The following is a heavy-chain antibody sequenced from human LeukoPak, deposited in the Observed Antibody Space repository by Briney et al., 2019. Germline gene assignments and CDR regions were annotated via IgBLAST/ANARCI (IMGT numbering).Heavy chain of an antibody. CDR1: GFTFSSNG. D-gene: IGHD3-22*01. Sequence: GGSLRLSCAASGFTFSSNGMHWVRQAPGKGLEWVAVISYDGSNKYYEDSVKGRFTISRDNSKNTLYLQMNSLRAEDTAVYYCAKVDYYDSSGYGLDYWGQGTLVTVSS. CDR2: ISYDGSNK. CDR3: AKVDYYDSSGYGLDY. V-gene: IGHV3-30*18. J-gene: IGHJ4*02.